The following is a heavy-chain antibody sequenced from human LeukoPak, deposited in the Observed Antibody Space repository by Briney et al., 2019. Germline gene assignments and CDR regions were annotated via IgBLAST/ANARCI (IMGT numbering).Heavy chain of an antibody. J-gene: IGHJ6*03. V-gene: IGHV4-39*01. D-gene: IGHD3-10*01. Sequence: SETLSLTCTVSGGSISSNSYYWGWIRQPPGKGLEWIGSIYYSGSTYYNPSLKSRVTIAVDTSKNHFSLKLSSVTAADTAVYYCARHRYYYRSGSYYGAPYYMDVWGKGTTVTISS. CDR1: GGSISSNSYY. CDR2: IYYSGST. CDR3: ARHRYYYRSGSYYGAPYYMDV.